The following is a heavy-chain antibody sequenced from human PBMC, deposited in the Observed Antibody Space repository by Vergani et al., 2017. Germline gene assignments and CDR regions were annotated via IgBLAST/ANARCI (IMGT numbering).Heavy chain of an antibody. CDR2: INHSGST. V-gene: IGHV4-34*01. CDR3: ARGRDSSRYYYYGMDV. J-gene: IGHJ6*02. D-gene: IGHD5-18*01. Sequence: QVQLQQWGAGLLKPSETLSLTCAVYGGSFSGYYWSWIRQPPGKGLEWIGEINHSGSTNYNPSLKSRVTISVDTSKNQFSLKLSSVTAADTAVYYCARGRDSSRYYYYGMDVWGQGTTVTVSS. CDR1: GGSFSGYY.